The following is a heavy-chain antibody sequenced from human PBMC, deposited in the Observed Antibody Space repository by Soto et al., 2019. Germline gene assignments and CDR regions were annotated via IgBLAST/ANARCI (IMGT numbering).Heavy chain of an antibody. Sequence: SETLCVTWAVSGGSIGSGGYSWNWIRQPPGKGLEWIGYIYYGGSTYYNPSLQSRVTMSVDRSRNQFSLKLNSVTAADTAVYYCARVRREYDNSGPVDYWGQRTLVTVSS. J-gene: IGHJ4*02. D-gene: IGHD3-22*01. V-gene: IGHV4-30-2*01. CDR3: ARVRREYDNSGPVDY. CDR1: GGSIGSGGYS. CDR2: IYYGGST.